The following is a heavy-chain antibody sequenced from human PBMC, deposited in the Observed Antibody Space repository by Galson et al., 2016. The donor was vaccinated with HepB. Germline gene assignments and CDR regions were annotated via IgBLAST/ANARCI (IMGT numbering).Heavy chain of an antibody. D-gene: IGHD3-3*01. Sequence: SLRLSCAASGFTFSTYAMSRVRQAPGKGLEWLSVISGSGGGTKNADSVKGRFTISRDNSKNTLYLQMNSLRAEDTAIYYCAKVLEHGRGDFWGQGTLVTVSS. J-gene: IGHJ4*02. CDR1: GFTFSTYA. V-gene: IGHV3-23*01. CDR2: ISGSGGGT. CDR3: AKVLEHGRGDF.